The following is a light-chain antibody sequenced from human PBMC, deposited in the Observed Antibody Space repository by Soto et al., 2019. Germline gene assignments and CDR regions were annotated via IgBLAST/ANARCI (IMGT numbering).Light chain of an antibody. CDR1: QSVSSSY. J-gene: IGKJ1*01. CDR2: DAS. V-gene: IGKV3D-20*01. CDR3: QHYGSSPWT. Sequence: EIVLTQSPATLSLSPGERATLSCGPSQSVSSSYLAWYQQKPGLAPRLLIYDASSRATGIPDRFSGSGSGTDFTLTISRLEPEDFAVYYCQHYGSSPWTFGQGTRVEIK.